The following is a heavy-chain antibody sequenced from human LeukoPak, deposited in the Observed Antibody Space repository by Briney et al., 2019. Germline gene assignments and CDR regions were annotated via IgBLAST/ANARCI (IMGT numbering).Heavy chain of an antibody. CDR2: ISSSSSYI. V-gene: IGHV3-21*01. D-gene: IGHD6-19*01. CDR3: ARGVGFIAVAGTETDAFDI. Sequence: GGSLRLSCAASGFTFSSYSMNWVRQAPGKGLEWVSSISSSSSYIYYADSVKGRFTISRDNAKNSLYLQMNSLRAEDTAVYYCARGVGFIAVAGTETDAFDIWGQGTMVTVSS. CDR1: GFTFSSYS. J-gene: IGHJ3*02.